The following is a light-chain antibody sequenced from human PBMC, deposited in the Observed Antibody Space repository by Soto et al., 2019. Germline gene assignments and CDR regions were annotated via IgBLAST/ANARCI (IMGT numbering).Light chain of an antibody. V-gene: IGLV1-44*01. CDR2: SDN. J-gene: IGLJ1*01. CDR3: ATLADSLNTYV. CDR1: SSNIAGNA. Sequence: QSVLTQPPSASGTPGQRVTISCSGSSSNIAGNAVNWFQQLPGTAPKLLIYSDNHRPSGVPDRFSGSKSGTSASLAISGLQSEDEADYYCATLADSLNTYVFGAGTEVTVL.